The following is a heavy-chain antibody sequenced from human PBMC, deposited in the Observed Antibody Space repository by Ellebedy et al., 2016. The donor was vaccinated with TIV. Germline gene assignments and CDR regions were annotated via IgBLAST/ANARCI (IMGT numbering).Heavy chain of an antibody. Sequence: ASVKVSCXASGYTFTSYGISWVRQAPGQGLEWMGWISAYNGNTNYAQKLQGRVTMTTDTSTSTAYMELRSLRSDDTAVYYCARTGHWVVPAAHSYWGQGTLVTVSS. CDR2: ISAYNGNT. J-gene: IGHJ4*02. CDR3: ARTGHWVVPAAHSY. V-gene: IGHV1-18*04. D-gene: IGHD2-2*01. CDR1: GYTFTSYG.